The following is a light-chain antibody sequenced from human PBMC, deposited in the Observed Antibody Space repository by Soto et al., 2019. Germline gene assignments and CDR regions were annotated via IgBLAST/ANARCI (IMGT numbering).Light chain of an antibody. CDR3: QQYKGYSSWT. CDR2: DAS. CDR1: QSVSRW. V-gene: IGKV1-5*01. J-gene: IGKJ1*01. Sequence: DIQMTQSPSTLSASVGDRVTITCRASQSVSRWVAWYQQRPGKAPKVLIWDASSVQRGVPSRVSGSGSGTEITLTIRSLQLYDFATYYCQQYKGYSSWTFGQGTKVEI.